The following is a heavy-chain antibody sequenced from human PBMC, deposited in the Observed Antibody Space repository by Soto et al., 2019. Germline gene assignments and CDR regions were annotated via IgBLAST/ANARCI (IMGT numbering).Heavy chain of an antibody. Sequence: QVQLVQSGAEVKNPAASVQVACKASGYTFTRYGIGWARQAPGHGIERRGWIYTYKGHTKYAQNVQGRVTLTTDTSTRTAYMELRSLTSKDTAIYYCAMVDVDVTPSPQDVWGHGTTVIVSS. CDR1: GYTFTRYG. CDR3: AMVDVDVTPSPQDV. J-gene: IGHJ6*02. V-gene: IGHV1-18*01. CDR2: IYTYKGHT. D-gene: IGHD2-2*03.